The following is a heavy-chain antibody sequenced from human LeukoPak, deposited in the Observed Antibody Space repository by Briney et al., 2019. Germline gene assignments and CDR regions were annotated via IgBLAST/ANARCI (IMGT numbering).Heavy chain of an antibody. Sequence: SETLSLTCTVSGGSISSYHWSWIRQPPGKGLEWIGYIYYSGSTNYNPSLKSRVTISVDTSKNQFSLKLSSVTAADTAVYYCVGVSSGWYYFDYWGQGTLVTVSS. CDR1: GGSISSYH. D-gene: IGHD6-19*01. CDR2: IYYSGST. CDR3: VGVSSGWYYFDY. J-gene: IGHJ4*02. V-gene: IGHV4-59*08.